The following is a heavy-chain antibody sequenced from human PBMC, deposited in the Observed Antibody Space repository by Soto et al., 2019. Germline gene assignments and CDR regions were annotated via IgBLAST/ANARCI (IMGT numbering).Heavy chain of an antibody. J-gene: IGHJ4*02. D-gene: IGHD3-22*01. V-gene: IGHV4-30-4*01. Sequence: TLSLTCTVSGGSISSSDYYWSWIRQPPGKGLEWIGYIYYSGSTYYNPSLKSRVTISVDRSKNQFSLKLSSVTAADTAVYYCARQSYDAARSFDYWGQGTLVTVSS. CDR1: GGSISSSDYY. CDR3: ARQSYDAARSFDY. CDR2: IYYSGST.